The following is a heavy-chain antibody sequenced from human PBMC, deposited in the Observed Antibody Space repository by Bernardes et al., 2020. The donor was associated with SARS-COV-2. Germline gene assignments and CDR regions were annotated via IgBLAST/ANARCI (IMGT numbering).Heavy chain of an antibody. CDR1: GFTFITYA. CDR3: TKVFCPNGVCYHGPNFYHTIAV. CDR2: HSGRGGIA. D-gene: IGHD2-8*01. Sequence: EEALSLSCTASGFTFITYALRWVLQDPGKGLAWVSGHSGRGGIAYYADSVKGRFTISRYNSKTTLYLQMNGLRAEDTSVYYCTKVFCPNGVCYHGPNFYHTIAVWRQATTVTVSS. J-gene: IGHJ6*02. V-gene: IGHV3-23*01.